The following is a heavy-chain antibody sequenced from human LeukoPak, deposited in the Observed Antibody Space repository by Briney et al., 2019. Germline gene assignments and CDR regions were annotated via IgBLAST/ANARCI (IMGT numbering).Heavy chain of an antibody. D-gene: IGHD6-13*01. J-gene: IGHJ4*02. V-gene: IGHV3-7*01. Sequence: GGTLRLSCAASGFTFSSYWMSGAPRAPGKGWEGGANKKQNGSDKYYVDSVKGRFTISRDNAKNSLYLQMNSLRADDTALYYCARQYSSSWYALGYLDYWGQRTLVTVSS. CDR3: ARQYSSSWYALGYLDY. CDR2: KKQNGSDK. CDR1: GFTFSSYW.